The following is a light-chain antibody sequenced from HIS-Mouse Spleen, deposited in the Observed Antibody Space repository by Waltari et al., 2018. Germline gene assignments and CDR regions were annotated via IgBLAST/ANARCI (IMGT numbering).Light chain of an antibody. V-gene: IGKV1-9*01. J-gene: IGKJ1*01. CDR3: QQLNSYPPT. CDR1: QGISSY. CDR2: AAS. Sequence: DIQLTQSPSFLSASVGDRVTITCRASQGISSYLAWYQQKPGKAPKLLIYAASTLQIGVPSRFSGSGSGTEFTLTISSLQPEDFATYYGQQLNSYPPTFGQGTKVEIK.